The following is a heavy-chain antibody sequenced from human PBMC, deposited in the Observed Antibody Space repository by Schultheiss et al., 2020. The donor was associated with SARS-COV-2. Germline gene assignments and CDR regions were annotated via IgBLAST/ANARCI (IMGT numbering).Heavy chain of an antibody. D-gene: IGHD5-12*01. CDR2: IYYSGST. V-gene: IGHV4-59*01. CDR1: GGSISSYY. CDR3: ARMVATSEPPTTTYYYYYGMDV. J-gene: IGHJ6*02. Sequence: SETLSLTCTVSGGSISSYYWSWIRQPPGKGLEWIGYIYYSGSTNYNPSLKSRVTISVDTSKNQFSLKLSSVTAADTAVYYCARMVATSEPPTTTYYYYYGMDVWGQGTTVTVSS.